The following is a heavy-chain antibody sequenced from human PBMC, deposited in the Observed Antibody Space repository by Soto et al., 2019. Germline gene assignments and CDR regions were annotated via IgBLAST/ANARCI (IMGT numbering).Heavy chain of an antibody. CDR1: VGSVSSGSYY. V-gene: IGHV4-61*01. CDR2: ISYSGST. CDR3: ARDEGYCSSTSCYTGWFDR. D-gene: IGHD2-2*02. J-gene: IGHJ5*02. Sequence: ESLSLTSTVPVGSVSSGSYYCSWILQPPGKPLDWIGYISYSGSTNYNPSLKSRVTISVDTSKNQFSLKLSSVTAADTAVYYCARDEGYCSSTSCYTGWFDRWGQGTPVTVSS.